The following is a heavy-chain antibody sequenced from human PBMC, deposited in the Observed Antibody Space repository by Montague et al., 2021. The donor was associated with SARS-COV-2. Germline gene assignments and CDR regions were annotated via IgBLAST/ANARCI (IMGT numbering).Heavy chain of an antibody. J-gene: IGHJ4*02. CDR2: ISSSGATI. V-gene: IGHV3-48*03. CDR3: ATNKYCTLHDCLHGRHYFDH. Sequence: SLRLSCAASGFDFFSFDMAWVRQAPGRGLEWISDISSSGATILYADSLKGRFTISRDNIQKSLYLQMNSLRAEDTAVYYCATNKYCTLHDCLHGRHYFDHWGQGTLVTVSS. D-gene: IGHD2-8*01. CDR1: GFDFFSFD.